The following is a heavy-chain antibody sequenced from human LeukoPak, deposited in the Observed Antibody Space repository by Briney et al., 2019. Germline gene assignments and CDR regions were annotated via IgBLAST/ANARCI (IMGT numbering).Heavy chain of an antibody. D-gene: IGHD4/OR15-4a*01. V-gene: IGHV1-69*05. CDR2: IIPIFGTA. CDR1: GGTFSSYA. Sequence: SVKVSCKASGGTFSSYAISWVRQAPGQGLEWMGGIIPIFGTANYAQKFQGRVTMTTDTSTSTAYMDLRSLRSDDTAVYYCARVVHGANYLDFWGQGTLVTVSS. CDR3: ARVVHGANYLDF. J-gene: IGHJ4*02.